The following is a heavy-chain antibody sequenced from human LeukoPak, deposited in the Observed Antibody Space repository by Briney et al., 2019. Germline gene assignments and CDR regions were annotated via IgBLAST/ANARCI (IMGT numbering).Heavy chain of an antibody. Sequence: GGSLRLSCAASGFTFSSYWMHWVRQAPGKGLEWVAVISYDGSNKYYADSVKGRFTISRDNSKNTLYLQMNSLRAEDTVVYYCARDREDYYDSSGYYYYYGMDVWGQGTTVTVSS. J-gene: IGHJ6*02. D-gene: IGHD3-22*01. CDR2: ISYDGSNK. CDR1: GFTFSSYW. V-gene: IGHV3-30-3*01. CDR3: ARDREDYYDSSGYYYYYGMDV.